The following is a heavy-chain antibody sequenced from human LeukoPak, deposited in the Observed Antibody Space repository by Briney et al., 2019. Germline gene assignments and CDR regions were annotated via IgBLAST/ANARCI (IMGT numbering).Heavy chain of an antibody. CDR1: GGSFSGYY. D-gene: IGHD3-3*01. V-gene: IGHV4-34*01. CDR2: INHSGST. CDR3: ARAYYDFWSGYLTYYYGMDV. J-gene: IGHJ6*02. Sequence: PSETLSPTCAVYGGSFSGYYWSWIRQPPGKGLEWIGEINHSGSTNYNPSLKSRVTISVDTSRNQFSLKLSSVTAADTAVYYCARAYYDFWSGYLTYYYGMDVWGQGTTVTVSS.